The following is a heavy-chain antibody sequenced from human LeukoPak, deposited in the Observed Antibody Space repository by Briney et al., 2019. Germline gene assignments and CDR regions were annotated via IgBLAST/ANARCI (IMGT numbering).Heavy chain of an antibody. D-gene: IGHD2-2*01. J-gene: IGHJ5*02. CDR1: GGSISSYY. Sequence: PSETLSLTCTVSGGSISSYYWSWIRQPPGKGLEWIGEINHSGSTNYNPSLKSRVTISVDTSKNQFSLKLSSVTAADTAVYYCARKAKRRRYCSSTSCYSPFDPWGQGTLVTVSS. V-gene: IGHV4-34*01. CDR2: INHSGST. CDR3: ARKAKRRRYCSSTSCYSPFDP.